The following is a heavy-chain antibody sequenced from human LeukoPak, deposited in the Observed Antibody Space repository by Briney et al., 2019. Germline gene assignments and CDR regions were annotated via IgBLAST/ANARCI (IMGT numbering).Heavy chain of an antibody. D-gene: IGHD6-13*01. Sequence: GRSLRLSCAASGFTFSSYAMHWVRQAPGKGLEWVAVISYDGSNKYYADSVKGRFTISRDNSKNTLYLQMNSLRAEDTAVYYCAREQMGLAAADYYFDYWGQGTLVTVSS. CDR1: GFTFSSYA. J-gene: IGHJ4*02. CDR2: ISYDGSNK. CDR3: AREQMGLAAADYYFDY. V-gene: IGHV3-30-3*01.